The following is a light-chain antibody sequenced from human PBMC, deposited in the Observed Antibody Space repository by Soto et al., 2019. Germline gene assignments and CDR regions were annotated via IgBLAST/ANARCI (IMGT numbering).Light chain of an antibody. CDR2: AAS. V-gene: IGKV3-15*01. CDR1: QSVSSN. Sequence: EIVMTQSPATLSVSPGERATLSCRASQSVSSNLAWYQQKPGQAPRLLISAASTRATGIPARFSGSGSGTEFTLTIFSLQSEDFAVYYCHQYNNWWTFGQGTKVEIK. J-gene: IGKJ1*01. CDR3: HQYNNWWT.